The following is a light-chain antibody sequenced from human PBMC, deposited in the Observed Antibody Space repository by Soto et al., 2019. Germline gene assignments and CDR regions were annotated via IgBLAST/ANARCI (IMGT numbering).Light chain of an antibody. CDR3: QQFNKWPWT. CDR1: QSVSSD. J-gene: IGKJ1*01. V-gene: IGKV3-15*01. Sequence: VMTQSPATLSVSAGERATLSCGASQSVSSDLAWYRQKPGQAPRLLIYGASTRATGIPARFSGSGYGTEFTLTISSLQSEDSALYYCQQFNKWPWTFGQGTKVDIK. CDR2: GAS.